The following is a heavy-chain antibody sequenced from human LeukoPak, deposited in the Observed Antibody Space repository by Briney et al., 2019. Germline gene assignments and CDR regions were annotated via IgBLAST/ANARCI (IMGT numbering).Heavy chain of an antibody. J-gene: IGHJ4*02. CDR3: LNYAPPRRYFDS. D-gene: IGHD3-16*01. CDR1: GFAFTNYA. V-gene: IGHV3-23*01. Sequence: GGSLRLSCAASGFAFTNYAMTWVRQAPGKGLEWVSAIGADGGGAVYADSVKGRFTISRDNSKNMVYLQMDSLRVEDTAIYYCLNYAPPRRYFDSWGQGTLVTVSS. CDR2: IGADGGGA.